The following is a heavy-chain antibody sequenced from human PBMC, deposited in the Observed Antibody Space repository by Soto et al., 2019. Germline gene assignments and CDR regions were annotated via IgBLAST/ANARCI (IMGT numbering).Heavy chain of an antibody. CDR1: GFTFDDYA. J-gene: IGHJ4*02. V-gene: IGHV3-9*01. CDR3: AKDIGLMVYAIGIDY. CDR2: ISWNSGSI. Sequence: EVQLVESGGGLVQPGRSLRLSCAASGFTFDDYAMHWVRQAPGKGLEWVSGISWNSGSIGYADSVKGRFTISRDNAKNSLYLQMNSLRAEDTALYYCAKDIGLMVYAIGIDYWGQVTLVTVSS. D-gene: IGHD2-8*01.